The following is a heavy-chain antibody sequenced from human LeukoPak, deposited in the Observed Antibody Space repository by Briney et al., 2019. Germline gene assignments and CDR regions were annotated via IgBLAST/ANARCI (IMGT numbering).Heavy chain of an antibody. V-gene: IGHV3-30*18. D-gene: IGHD3-10*01. J-gene: IGHJ4*02. CDR2: ISFDGTYR. CDR1: GFTFRTYG. Sequence: GSLRLSCAASGFTFRTYGMHWVRQAPGKGLGWVAVISFDGTYRYYADSVKGRFTISRDNSENTLHLQMNSLRTEDTALYYCAKDWGREFASGSSYLDDWGLGTPVTVSS. CDR3: AKDWGREFASGSSYLDD.